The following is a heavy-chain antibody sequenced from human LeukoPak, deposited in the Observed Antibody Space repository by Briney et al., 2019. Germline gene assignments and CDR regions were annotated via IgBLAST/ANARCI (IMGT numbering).Heavy chain of an antibody. CDR3: ARDRPAATISPFDY. J-gene: IGHJ4*02. CDR1: GFTFTSSA. D-gene: IGHD2-2*01. CDR2: ISAYNGNT. V-gene: IGHV1-18*01. Sequence: GASVKVSCEAPGFTFTSSAMQWVRQARGQRLEWMGWISAYNGNTNYAQKLQGRVTMTTDTSTSTAYMELRSLRSDDTAVYYCARDRPAATISPFDYWGQGTLVTVSS.